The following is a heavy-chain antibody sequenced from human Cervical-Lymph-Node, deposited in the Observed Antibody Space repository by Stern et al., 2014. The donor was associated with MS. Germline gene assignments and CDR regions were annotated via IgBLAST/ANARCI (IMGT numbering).Heavy chain of an antibody. CDR1: RFTFDNYG. CDR2: ISYDGSNK. D-gene: IGHD1-7*01. CDR3: AKHRGEDWNYAFWFDP. J-gene: IGHJ5*02. V-gene: IGHV3-30*18. Sequence: VQLVQSGGGVVQPGTSLRLSCAASRFTFDNYGMHWVRQAQGKGLEWVALISYDGSNKHYADSVKGLFTISRDNSNNTLFLQMNSLRAEDTAVYYCAKHRGEDWNYAFWFDPWGQGTLVTVSS.